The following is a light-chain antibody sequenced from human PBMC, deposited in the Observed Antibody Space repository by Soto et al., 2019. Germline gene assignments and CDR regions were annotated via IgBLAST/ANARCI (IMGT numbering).Light chain of an antibody. Sequence: EIVMTQSPATLSVSPGERATLSCRASQSVSSNLAWYQQKPGQAPRLLIYGASIRATGIPARFSGSGSGTEFTITISRLQSEDFAVYYCQQYNNWPPLFTFGPGTKVDIK. J-gene: IGKJ3*01. CDR2: GAS. CDR3: QQYNNWPPLFT. CDR1: QSVSSN. V-gene: IGKV3D-15*01.